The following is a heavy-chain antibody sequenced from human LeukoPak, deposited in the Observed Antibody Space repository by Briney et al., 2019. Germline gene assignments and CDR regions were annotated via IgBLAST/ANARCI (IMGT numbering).Heavy chain of an antibody. Sequence: GASVKVSCKASGYTFNDYDINWVRQATGQGLEWMGWMNPNSGNTGYTQKFQGRVTMTRNTSISTAYMELSSLRSEDTAVYYCARAELRYFDWPPGDYWGQGTLVTVSS. D-gene: IGHD3-9*01. CDR1: GYTFNDYD. J-gene: IGHJ4*02. CDR2: MNPNSGNT. V-gene: IGHV1-8*01. CDR3: ARAELRYFDWPPGDY.